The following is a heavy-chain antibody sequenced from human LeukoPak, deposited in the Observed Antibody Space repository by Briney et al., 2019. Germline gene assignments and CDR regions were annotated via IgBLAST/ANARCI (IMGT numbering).Heavy chain of an antibody. CDR1: GCRFTTYW. Sequence: GESLKSPFKGSGCRFTTYWIGWVRPRPGKGLEWMGIIYPGDSDTKYSPSFQGQVTISADKSINTAYLQWSSLKASDTAMYYCARRYCSGGSCYSNFDYWGQGTLVTVSS. CDR3: ARRYCSGGSCYSNFDY. V-gene: IGHV5-51*01. CDR2: IYPGDSDT. J-gene: IGHJ4*02. D-gene: IGHD2-15*01.